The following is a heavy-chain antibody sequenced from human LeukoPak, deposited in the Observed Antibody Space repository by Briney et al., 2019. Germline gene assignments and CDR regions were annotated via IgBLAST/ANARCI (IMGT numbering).Heavy chain of an antibody. CDR2: INPNSGGT. V-gene: IGHV1-2*02. Sequence: ASVKVSCKASGYTFTGYYMHWVRQAPGQGLEWMGWINPNSGGTNYAQKFQGRVTMTRDTSISTAYMELSRLRSDDTAVYYCARDYYGSGSYLVDYWGQGTLVTVSS. CDR3: ARDYYGSGSYLVDY. D-gene: IGHD3-10*01. CDR1: GYTFTGYY. J-gene: IGHJ4*02.